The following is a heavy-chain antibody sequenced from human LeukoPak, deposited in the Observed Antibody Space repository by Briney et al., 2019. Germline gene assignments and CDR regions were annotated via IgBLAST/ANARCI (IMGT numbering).Heavy chain of an antibody. CDR2: INPNSGGT. Sequence: ASVKVSCKASGYTFTGYYMHWVRQAPGQGLEWMGWINPNSGGTNYAQKFQGWVTMTRDTSISTAYMELSRLRSEDTAVYYCATDGSSGWYDYFDYWGQGTLVTVSS. J-gene: IGHJ4*02. CDR1: GYTFTGYY. CDR3: ATDGSSGWYDYFDY. V-gene: IGHV1-2*04. D-gene: IGHD6-19*01.